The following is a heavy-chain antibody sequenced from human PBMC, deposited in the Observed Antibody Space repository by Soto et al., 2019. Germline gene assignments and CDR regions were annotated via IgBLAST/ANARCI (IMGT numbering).Heavy chain of an antibody. CDR1: GFTFSIYG. CDR3: ARGVVAATYYYYGMDV. Sequence: PGGSLRLSCAASGFTFSIYGMHWVRQAPGKGLEWVAVISYDGSNKYYADSVKGRFTISRDNSKNTLYLQMNSLRAEDTAVYYCARGVVAATYYYYGMDVWGQGTTVTVSS. D-gene: IGHD2-15*01. V-gene: IGHV3-30*03. J-gene: IGHJ6*02. CDR2: ISYDGSNK.